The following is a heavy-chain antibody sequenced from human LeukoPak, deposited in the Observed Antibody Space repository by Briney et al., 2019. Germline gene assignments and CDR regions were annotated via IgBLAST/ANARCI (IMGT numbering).Heavy chain of an antibody. CDR2: ISGSGGST. V-gene: IGHV3-23*01. D-gene: IGHD3-3*01. CDR3: AKAAHDSFRSDTSC. CDR1: GCTFTNYA. Sequence: SGGSLRLSCAASGCTFTNYAMNCVRQAPGKGLECVSVISGSGGSTYYADSVKGRFTISRDNSKNTLYLQMNSLRAEATAVDYGAKAAHDSFRSDTSCGGQGTLVTVSS. J-gene: IGHJ4*02.